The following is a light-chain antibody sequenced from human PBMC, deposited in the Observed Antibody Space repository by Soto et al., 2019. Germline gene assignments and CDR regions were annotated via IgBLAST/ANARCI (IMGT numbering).Light chain of an antibody. J-gene: IGKJ4*01. CDR2: GAS. Sequence: EIQMTQSPSSLSASIGDRVTITCRASQSISSYLNWYQQKPGKAPKLLIYGASSLQSGVPSRFSGRGSGTDFTLTISSLQPEDFATYYCQQSHRIPLTFGGGTKVEMK. V-gene: IGKV1-39*01. CDR3: QQSHRIPLT. CDR1: QSISSY.